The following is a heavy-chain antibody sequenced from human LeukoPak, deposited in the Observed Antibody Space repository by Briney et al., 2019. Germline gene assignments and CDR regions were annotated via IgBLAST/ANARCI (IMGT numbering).Heavy chain of an antibody. CDR3: AKKGRYYDSSGYYSLDY. V-gene: IGHV3-23*01. D-gene: IGHD3-22*01. J-gene: IGHJ4*02. CDR1: GFTFSSYA. Sequence: GGSLRLSCAASGFTFSSYAVSWVRQAPGKGLEWVSAISGSGGSTYYADSVKGRFTISRDNSKNTLYLQMNSLRAEDTAVYYCAKKGRYYDSSGYYSLDYWGQGTLVTVSS. CDR2: ISGSGGST.